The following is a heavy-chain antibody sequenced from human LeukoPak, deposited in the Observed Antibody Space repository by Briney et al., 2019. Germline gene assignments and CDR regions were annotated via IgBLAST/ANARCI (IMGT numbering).Heavy chain of an antibody. D-gene: IGHD6-19*01. J-gene: IGHJ4*02. Sequence: PSETLSLTCTVSGGSISSGGYYWSWIRQHPGKGLEWIGYIYYSGSTYYNPSLKSRVTISVDTSKNQFSLKLSSVTAADTAVYYCARDRQWGNLDYWGQGTLVTVSS. CDR1: GGSISSGGYY. CDR2: IYYSGST. V-gene: IGHV4-31*03. CDR3: ARDRQWGNLDY.